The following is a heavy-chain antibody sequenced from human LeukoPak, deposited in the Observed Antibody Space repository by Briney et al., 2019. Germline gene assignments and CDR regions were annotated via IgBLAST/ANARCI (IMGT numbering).Heavy chain of an antibody. CDR2: ISSGGNYM. CDR1: ESTFRNYS. Sequence: GGPLRLSCAASESTFRNYSMNWVRQAPGKGLEWVSSISSGGNYMFYVNSVKGRFTISRDNLKNSLFLQMNTLRAEDTAVYYCARSPALYYYFYMDVWGKGTTVTVSS. CDR3: ARSPALYYYFYMDV. V-gene: IGHV3-21*01. D-gene: IGHD2-2*02. J-gene: IGHJ6*03.